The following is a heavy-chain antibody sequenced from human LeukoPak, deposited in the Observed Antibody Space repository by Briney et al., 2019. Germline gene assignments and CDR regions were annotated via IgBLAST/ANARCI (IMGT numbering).Heavy chain of an antibody. D-gene: IGHD2-21*01. J-gene: IGHJ4*02. V-gene: IGHV3-53*01. CDR3: ARGFLRGMDY. CDR2: IYSGGST. Sequence: PGGSLRLSCAASGFTFSSYAMSWVRQAPGKGLEWVSVIYSGGSTYYADSVKGRFTISRDNSKNTLYLQMNSLRAEDTAVYYCARGFLRGMDYWGQGTLVTVSS. CDR1: GFTFSSYA.